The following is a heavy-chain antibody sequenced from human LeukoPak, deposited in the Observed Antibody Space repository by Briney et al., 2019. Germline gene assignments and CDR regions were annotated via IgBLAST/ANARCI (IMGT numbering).Heavy chain of an antibody. D-gene: IGHD2-15*01. CDR1: GYTFTSYD. CDR2: ISGYNGKT. Sequence: ASVKVSCKASGYTFTSYDINWVRQATGQGLEWMGWISGYNGKTKYAQKFQDRVTMTTDTSTTTHYMEPRSLRSDDTAVYYCARAGAVVDNWFDPWGQGTLVTVSS. CDR3: ARAGAVVDNWFDP. V-gene: IGHV1-18*01. J-gene: IGHJ5*02.